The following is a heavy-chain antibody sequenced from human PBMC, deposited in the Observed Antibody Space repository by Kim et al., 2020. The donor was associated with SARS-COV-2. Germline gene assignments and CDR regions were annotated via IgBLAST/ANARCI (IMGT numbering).Heavy chain of an antibody. Sequence: SETLSLTCTVSGGSISSGGYYWSWIRQHPGKGLEWIGYIYYSGSTYYNPSLKSRVTISLDTSKNQFSLNLSSVTAAETAVYYCAGDRGGYFGSGSYYTFDYWGQGTLVTVSS. D-gene: IGHD3-10*01. V-gene: IGHV4-31*03. CDR1: GGSISSGGYY. J-gene: IGHJ4*02. CDR3: AGDRGGYFGSGSYYTFDY. CDR2: IYYSGST.